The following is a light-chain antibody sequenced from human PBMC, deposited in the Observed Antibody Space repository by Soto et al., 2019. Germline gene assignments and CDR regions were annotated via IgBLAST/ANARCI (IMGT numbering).Light chain of an antibody. Sequence: DIQMTQPPSTLSASVGDRVTITCRASQSISSWLAWYQQKPGKAPKLLIYDASSLESGVPSRFSGSGSGTEFTLTISSLQPDDFATYYCQQYNSYSAFGQGTKVDNK. CDR1: QSISSW. CDR3: QQYNSYSA. J-gene: IGKJ1*01. CDR2: DAS. V-gene: IGKV1-5*01.